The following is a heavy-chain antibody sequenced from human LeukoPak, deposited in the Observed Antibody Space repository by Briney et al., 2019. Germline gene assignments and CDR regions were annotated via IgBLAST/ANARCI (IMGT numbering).Heavy chain of an antibody. CDR2: ISYDGSNK. CDR1: GFTFSSYG. Sequence: GGSLRLSCAASGFTFSSYGMHWVRQAPGKGLEWVAVISYDGSNKYYADSVKGRFTISRDNSKNTLYLQMNSLRAEDTAVYYCAKESYCSSTSCYGVSDYWGQGTLVTVSS. V-gene: IGHV3-30*18. J-gene: IGHJ4*02. CDR3: AKESYCSSTSCYGVSDY. D-gene: IGHD2-2*01.